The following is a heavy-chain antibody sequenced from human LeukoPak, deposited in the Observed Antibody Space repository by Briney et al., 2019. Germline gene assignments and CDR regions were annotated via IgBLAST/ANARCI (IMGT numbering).Heavy chain of an antibody. V-gene: IGHV4-39*02. Sequence: PAETLSLTCTVPGGSISSSSYYWGWIRPPPGKGLEWIGTIYYRGKTYYSPSLKSLVTISVDTSKNHFSLNMSSVTAADTGVYYCARRVYSSNSGFDYWGQGTLVTVSS. CDR2: IYYRGKT. D-gene: IGHD6-13*01. CDR1: GGSISSSSYY. J-gene: IGHJ4*02. CDR3: ARRVYSSNSGFDY.